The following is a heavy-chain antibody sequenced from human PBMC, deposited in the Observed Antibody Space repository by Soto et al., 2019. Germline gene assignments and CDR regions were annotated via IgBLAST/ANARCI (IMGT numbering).Heavy chain of an antibody. J-gene: IGHJ6*03. V-gene: IGHV4-59*01. Sequence: SETLSLTCTVSGGSISSYYWSWIRQPPGKGLEWIGYIYYSGSTNYNPSLKSRVTISVDTSKNQFSLKPSSVTAVDTAVYYCARGSWYGVFGNYYYMDVWGKGTTVTVSS. D-gene: IGHD6-13*01. CDR2: IYYSGST. CDR3: ARGSWYGVFGNYYYMDV. CDR1: GGSISSYY.